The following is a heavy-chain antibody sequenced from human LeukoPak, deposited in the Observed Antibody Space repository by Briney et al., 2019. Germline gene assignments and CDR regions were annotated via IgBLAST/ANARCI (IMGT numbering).Heavy chain of an antibody. D-gene: IGHD6-13*01. CDR3: ASVGRIAAAGNDAFDI. CDR2: ISAYNGNT. J-gene: IGHJ3*02. CDR1: GYTFTSYG. Sequence: ASVKVSCKASGYTFTSYGISWVRQAPGQGLEWMGWISAYNGNTNYAQKLQGRVTMTTDTSTSTAYMELRSLRSEDTAVYYCASVGRIAAAGNDAFDIWGQGTMVTVSS. V-gene: IGHV1-18*01.